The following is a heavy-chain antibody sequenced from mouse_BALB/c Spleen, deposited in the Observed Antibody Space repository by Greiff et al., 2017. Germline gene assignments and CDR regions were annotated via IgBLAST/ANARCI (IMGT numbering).Heavy chain of an antibody. J-gene: IGHJ2*01. D-gene: IGHD1-1*01. Sequence: EVMLVESGGGLVQPGGSRKLSCAASGFTFSSFGMHWVRQAPEKGLEWVAYISSGSSTIYYVDTVKGRFTISRDNPKNTLFLQMTSLRSEDTAMYYCARDYGSKDYWGQGTTLTVSS. CDR3: ARDYGSKDY. CDR1: GFTFSSFG. V-gene: IGHV5-17*02. CDR2: ISSGSSTI.